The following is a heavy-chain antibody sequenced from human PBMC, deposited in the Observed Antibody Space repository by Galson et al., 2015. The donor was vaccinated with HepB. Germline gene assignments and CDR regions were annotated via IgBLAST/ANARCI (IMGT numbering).Heavy chain of an antibody. CDR1: GGSISSGSYY. D-gene: IGHD3-9*01. CDR3: ARIGGIFSRYHYMDV. J-gene: IGHJ6*03. V-gene: IGHV4-61*02. CDR2: IYTSGST. Sequence: QVQLQESGPGLVKPSETLSLTCTVSGGSISSGSYYWSWIRQPAGKGLEWIGRIYTSGSTNYNPSLKSRVTMSVDTSKNQFSLKLSSVTAADTAVYYCARIGGIFSRYHYMDVWGKGTTVTVSS.